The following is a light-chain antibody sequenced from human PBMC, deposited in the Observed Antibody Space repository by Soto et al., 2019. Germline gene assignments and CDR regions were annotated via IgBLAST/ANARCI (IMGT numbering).Light chain of an antibody. CDR1: KNDVGFYDF. J-gene: IGLJ1*01. V-gene: IGLV2-8*01. Sequence: QSALTQPPSASGSPGQSVTISCTGTKNDVGFYDFVSWYQHHPGKAPRLIIYEVVQRPSGVPDRFSGSKSGNTASLTVSGLQAEDEADYYCSSYATGDNYVFGSGTKLTVL. CDR2: EVV. CDR3: SSYATGDNYV.